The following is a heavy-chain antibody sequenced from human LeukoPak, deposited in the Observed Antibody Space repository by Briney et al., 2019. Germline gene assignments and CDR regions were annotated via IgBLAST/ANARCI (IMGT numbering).Heavy chain of an antibody. CDR1: GFTFSSYG. D-gene: IGHD1-26*01. CDR2: IRYDGSNK. V-gene: IGHV3-30*02. CDR3: AIILSPVELTAFDI. J-gene: IGHJ3*02. Sequence: GGSLRLSCAASGFTFSSYGMHWVRQAPGKGLEWVAFIRYDGSNKYYADSVKGRFTISRDNSKNTLYLQMNSLRAEDTAVYYCAIILSPVELTAFDIWGQGTMVTVSS.